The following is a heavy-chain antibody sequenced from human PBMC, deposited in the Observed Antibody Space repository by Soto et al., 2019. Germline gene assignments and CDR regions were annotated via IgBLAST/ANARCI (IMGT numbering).Heavy chain of an antibody. J-gene: IGHJ4*02. V-gene: IGHV4-59*01. Sequence: QVQLQESGPGLVKPSETLSLTCTVSGGSISSYYWSWIRQPPGKGLEWIGYIYYSGSTNYNPSLKSRVTISVDTSKNQFSLKLSSVTAADTAVYYCASAAILTGYYLPDYWGQGTLVTVSS. CDR3: ASAAILTGYYLPDY. CDR1: GGSISSYY. D-gene: IGHD3-9*01. CDR2: IYYSGST.